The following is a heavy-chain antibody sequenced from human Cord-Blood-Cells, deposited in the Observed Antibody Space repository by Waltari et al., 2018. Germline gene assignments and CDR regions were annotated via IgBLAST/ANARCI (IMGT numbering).Heavy chain of an antibody. J-gene: IGHJ3*02. Sequence: QVQLVQSGAEVKKPGSSVKVSCKASGGTFSSYAIIWVRQAPGQGLEWMGGIILNFGNANYAQKFQGRVTITADESTSTAYMELSSLRSEYTAVYYCARGRVQWGLLDAFDIWGQGTMVTVSS. CDR1: GGTFSSYA. CDR3: ARGRVQWGLLDAFDI. D-gene: IGHD1-26*01. CDR2: IILNFGNA. V-gene: IGHV1-69*01.